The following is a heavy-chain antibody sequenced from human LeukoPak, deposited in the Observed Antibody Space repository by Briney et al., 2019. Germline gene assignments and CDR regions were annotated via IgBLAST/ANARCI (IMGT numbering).Heavy chain of an antibody. D-gene: IGHD1-26*01. CDR1: GYSFTDYH. J-gene: IGHJ5*02. Sequence: ASVKVSCKASGYSFTDYHMHWVRQAPGQGLEWMGWINTKTGGTNYAQKFQGRVTLTRDTSITTAYMEMSSLRSDDTAVYYCARDRPGYSCWFDPWGQGTLVTVSS. V-gene: IGHV1-2*02. CDR2: INTKTGGT. CDR3: ARDRPGYSCWFDP.